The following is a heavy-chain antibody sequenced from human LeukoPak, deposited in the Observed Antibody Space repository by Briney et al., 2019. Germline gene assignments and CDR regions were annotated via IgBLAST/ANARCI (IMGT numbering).Heavy chain of an antibody. CDR1: GYTFTGYY. Sequence: ASVKFSCKASGYTFTGYYMHWVRQAPGQRLEWMGWINAGNGNTKYSQKFQGRVTITRDTSASTAYMELSSLRSEDTAVYYCARAPYYYDSSGSGDYWGQGTLVTVSS. J-gene: IGHJ4*02. V-gene: IGHV1-3*01. D-gene: IGHD3-22*01. CDR3: ARAPYYYDSSGSGDY. CDR2: INAGNGNT.